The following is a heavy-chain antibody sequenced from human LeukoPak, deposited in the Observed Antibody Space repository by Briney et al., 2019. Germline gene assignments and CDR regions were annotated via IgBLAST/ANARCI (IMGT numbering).Heavy chain of an antibody. J-gene: IGHJ4*02. Sequence: ASVKVSCKASGYTFTGYYIHWVRQAPGQGLEWMGRINPNSGGTNYAQKFQGRVTMTRDTSISTAYMELSRLRSDDTAVYYCARTYYYDSRGPPFDYWGQGTLVTVSS. D-gene: IGHD3-22*01. CDR3: ARTYYYDSRGPPFDY. V-gene: IGHV1-2*06. CDR1: GYTFTGYY. CDR2: INPNSGGT.